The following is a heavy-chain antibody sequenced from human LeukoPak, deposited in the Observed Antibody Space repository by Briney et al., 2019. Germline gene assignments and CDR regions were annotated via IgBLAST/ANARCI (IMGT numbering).Heavy chain of an antibody. CDR2: IIPILGIA. V-gene: IGHV1-69*04. CDR1: GGTFISYA. Sequence: SVKVSCKASGGTFISYAISWVRQAPGQGLEWMGRIIPILGIANYAQKFQGRVTITADKSTSTAYMELSSLRSEDTAVYYCATDIVVVVAASDGMDVWGQGTTVTVSS. J-gene: IGHJ6*02. CDR3: ATDIVVVVAASDGMDV. D-gene: IGHD2-15*01.